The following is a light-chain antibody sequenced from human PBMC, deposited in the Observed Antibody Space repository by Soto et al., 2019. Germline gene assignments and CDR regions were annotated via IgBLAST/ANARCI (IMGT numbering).Light chain of an antibody. CDR2: EVS. Sequence: QSVLTQPPSASGSPGQSVTISCTGTSSDVGKYDYVSWFQHHPGKAPKLIIYEVSKRPSGVPDRFSGSKSGSTASLTVSGLQAEDEADYYCSSFADSPVVFGGGTKVTVL. J-gene: IGLJ2*01. CDR3: SSFADSPVV. V-gene: IGLV2-8*01. CDR1: SSDVGKYDY.